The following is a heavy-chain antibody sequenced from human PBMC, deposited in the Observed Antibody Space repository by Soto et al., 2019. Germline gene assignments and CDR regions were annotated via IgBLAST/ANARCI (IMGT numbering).Heavy chain of an antibody. CDR3: ARELGDCTSSSCFGGTCDY. CDR2: INHNGNT. V-gene: IGHV4-34*01. CDR1: GAPFTNYY. D-gene: IGHD2-2*01. Sequence: QVQLQQWGAGLLKPSETLSLICPVYGAPFTNYYWSWIRQSPGKGLEWIGEINHNGNTDYNPSLKRRVTRSVDTSKNQLSLTLTSVTAADTAVYYCARELGDCTSSSCFGGTCDYWDPGTLVTVSS. J-gene: IGHJ4*02.